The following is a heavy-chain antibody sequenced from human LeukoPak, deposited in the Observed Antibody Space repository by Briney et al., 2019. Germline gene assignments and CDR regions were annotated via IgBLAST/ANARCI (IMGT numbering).Heavy chain of an antibody. D-gene: IGHD5-18*01. CDR2: MRQDGSER. CDR1: GFIFSNYW. CDR3: ARTFSAMVPYYFDY. J-gene: IGHJ4*02. Sequence: PGGSLRLSCAASGFIFSNYWMTWVRQAPGKGLEWVAHMRQDGSERHYVDSVKDRFTISRDNAKNSLYLQMNSLRAEDTAVYYCARTFSAMVPYYFDYWGQGTLVTVSS. V-gene: IGHV3-7*01.